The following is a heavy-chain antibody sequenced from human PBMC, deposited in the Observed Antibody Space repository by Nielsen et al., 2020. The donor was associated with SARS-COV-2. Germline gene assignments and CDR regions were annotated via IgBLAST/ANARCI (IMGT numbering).Heavy chain of an antibody. CDR3: AKDLLPQQQLATLDWWELPWGFDY. CDR2: ISSSSSYI. J-gene: IGHJ4*02. V-gene: IGHV3-21*01. Sequence: WIRQPPGKGLEWVSSISSSSSYIYYADSVKGRFTISRDNSKNTLYLQMNSLRAEDTAVYYCAKDLLPQQQLATLDWWELPWGFDYWGQGTLVTVSS. D-gene: IGHD1-26*01.